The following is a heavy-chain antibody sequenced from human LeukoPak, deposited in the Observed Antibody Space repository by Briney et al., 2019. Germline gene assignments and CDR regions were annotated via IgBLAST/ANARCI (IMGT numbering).Heavy chain of an antibody. CDR2: IYYSGST. Sequence: KPSETLPLTCTVSGGSISSYYWSWIRQPPGKGLEWIGYIYYSGSTNYNPSLKSRVTISVDTSKNQFSLKLSSVTAADTAVYYCARESSSWYNLNYYYMDVWGKGTTVTVSS. CDR3: ARESSSWYNLNYYYMDV. D-gene: IGHD6-13*01. J-gene: IGHJ6*03. CDR1: GGSISSYY. V-gene: IGHV4-59*01.